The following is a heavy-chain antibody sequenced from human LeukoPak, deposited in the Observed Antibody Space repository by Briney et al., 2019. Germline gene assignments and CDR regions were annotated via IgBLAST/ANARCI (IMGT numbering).Heavy chain of an antibody. CDR1: GFTFSSYG. CDR2: IWYDGSNK. D-gene: IGHD2-2*01. V-gene: IGHV3-33*01. J-gene: IGHJ6*04. Sequence: GGSLRLSCAASGFTFSSYGMHWVRQAPGKGLEWVAVIWYDGSNKYYADSVKGRFTISRDNSKNTLYLQMNSLRAEDTAVYYCAREMWVVPAAIHTAVAYYYYYYGMDVWGKGTTVTVSS. CDR3: AREMWVVPAAIHTAVAYYYYYYGMDV.